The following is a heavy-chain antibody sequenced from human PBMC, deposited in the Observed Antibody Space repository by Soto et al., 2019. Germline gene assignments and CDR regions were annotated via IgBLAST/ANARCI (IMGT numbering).Heavy chain of an antibody. D-gene: IGHD6-19*01. Sequence: QVQLVESGGGVVQPGRSLRLSCAASGFTFSSYGMHWVRQAPGKGLERVAVISYDGSNKYYADSVKGRFTISRDNSKNTLYLQMNSLRAEDTAVYYCAKEGSSGWQYYFDYWGQGTLVTVSS. CDR1: GFTFSSYG. CDR2: ISYDGSNK. V-gene: IGHV3-30*18. CDR3: AKEGSSGWQYYFDY. J-gene: IGHJ4*02.